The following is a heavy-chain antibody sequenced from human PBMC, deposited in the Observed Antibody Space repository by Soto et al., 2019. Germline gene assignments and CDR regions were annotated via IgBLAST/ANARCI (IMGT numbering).Heavy chain of an antibody. D-gene: IGHD3-10*01. Sequence: QVQLVQSGAEVKKPGSSVKVSCKASGGTFSSYAIGWVRQAPGQGLEWMGGIIPIFGTANYAQKFQGRVTITADESTSTAYMELSSLRSEDTAVYYCAGTPLYPRSGSYPMSYWGQGTLVTVSS. CDR2: IIPIFGTA. J-gene: IGHJ4*02. CDR1: GGTFSSYA. CDR3: AGTPLYPRSGSYPMSY. V-gene: IGHV1-69*01.